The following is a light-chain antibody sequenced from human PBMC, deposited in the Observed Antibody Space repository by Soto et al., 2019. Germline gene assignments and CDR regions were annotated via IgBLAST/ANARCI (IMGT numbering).Light chain of an antibody. Sequence: DIQMTQSPSSQSASVGDRVTITCRASQSISSYLNWYQQKPGKAPKLLIYAASSLQSGVPSRFSGSGSGTDFTLTISSLQPEDFATYYCQQSYSTPQVTFGGGTKVEIK. J-gene: IGKJ4*01. CDR3: QQSYSTPQVT. CDR1: QSISSY. V-gene: IGKV1-39*01. CDR2: AAS.